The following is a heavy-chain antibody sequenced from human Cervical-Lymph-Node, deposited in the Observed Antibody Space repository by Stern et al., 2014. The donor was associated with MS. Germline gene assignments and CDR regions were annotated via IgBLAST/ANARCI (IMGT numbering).Heavy chain of an antibody. CDR3: ARDSTAWSPSFDY. V-gene: IGHV4-59*01. Sequence: QVQLQESGPGLVKPSETLSLTCAVSGGSISGYYWNWIRQSPGKGLEWIGSVYYSGKTNYNPSLNGRVPISLDTSKSQFSLRLSSVTAGDTAVYYCARDSTAWSPSFDYGGQGTRVTVSS. J-gene: IGHJ4*02. CDR2: VYYSGKT. D-gene: IGHD1-1*01. CDR1: GGSISGYY.